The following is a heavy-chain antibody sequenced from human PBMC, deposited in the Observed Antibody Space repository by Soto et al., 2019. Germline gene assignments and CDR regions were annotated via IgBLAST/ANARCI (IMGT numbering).Heavy chain of an antibody. CDR2: FDPEDGET. J-gene: IGHJ4*02. Sequence: QVQLVQSGAEVKKPGASVKVSCKVSGYTLTELSMHWVRQAPGKGLEWMGGFDPEDGETIYAQKFQGRVTVTEDTSTDTAYMELSSLRSEDTAVYYCATGSYNWNDGGFDYWGQGTLVTVSS. CDR3: ATGSYNWNDGGFDY. D-gene: IGHD1-1*01. CDR1: GYTLTELS. V-gene: IGHV1-24*01.